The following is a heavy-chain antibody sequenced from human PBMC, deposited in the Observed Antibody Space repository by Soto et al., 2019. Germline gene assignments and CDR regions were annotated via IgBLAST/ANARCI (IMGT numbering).Heavy chain of an antibody. CDR2: IDPSDSYT. CDR3: ARRGLRGVYYYYGMDV. CDR1: GYSFTSYW. Sequence: GESLKISCKGSGYSFTSYWIGWVRQMPGKGLEWMGRIDPSDSYTNYSPSFQGHVTISADKSISTAYLQWSSLKASDTAMYYCARRGLRGVYYYYGMDVWGQGTTVTVSS. D-gene: IGHD5-12*01. V-gene: IGHV5-10-1*01. J-gene: IGHJ6*02.